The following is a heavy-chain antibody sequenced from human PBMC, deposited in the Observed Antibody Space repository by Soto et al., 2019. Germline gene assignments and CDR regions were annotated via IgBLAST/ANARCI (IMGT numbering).Heavy chain of an antibody. D-gene: IGHD3-3*01. CDR3: ASPSPSITIFGVVPADYYGMDV. CDR2: IDPSDSYT. Sequence: PGESLKISCKGSGYSFTSYWISWVRQMPGKGLEWMGRIDPSDSYTNYSPSFQGHVTISADKSISTAYLQWSSLKASDTAMYYCASPSPSITIFGVVPADYYGMDVWAKGPRSPSP. J-gene: IGHJ6*02. CDR1: GYSFTSYW. V-gene: IGHV5-10-1*01.